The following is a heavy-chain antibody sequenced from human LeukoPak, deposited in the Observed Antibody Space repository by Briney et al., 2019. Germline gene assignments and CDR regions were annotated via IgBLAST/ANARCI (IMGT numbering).Heavy chain of an antibody. CDR3: ARGPPYGSGGY. CDR2: IYSGGST. V-gene: IGHV3-53*01. J-gene: IGHJ4*02. Sequence: GGSLRLSCAASGFTFSSYSMNWVRQAPGKGLEWVSVIYSGGSTYYADSVKGRFTISRDNSKNTLYLQMNSLRAEDTAVYYCARGPPYGSGGYWGQGTLVTVSS. D-gene: IGHD3-10*01. CDR1: GFTFSSYS.